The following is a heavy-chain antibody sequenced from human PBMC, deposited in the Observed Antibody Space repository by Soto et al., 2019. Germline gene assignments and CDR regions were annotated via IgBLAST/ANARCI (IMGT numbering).Heavy chain of an antibody. CDR2: IIPIFGTA. Sequence: QVQLVQSGAEVKKPGSSVKVSCKASGGTFSSYAISWVRQAPGQGLEWMGGIIPIFGTANYAQKFQGRVTITADEPTSTAYMELSSLRSEDTAAYYCARGLESYDSSGYYCFDYWGQGTLVTVSS. CDR3: ARGLESYDSSGYYCFDY. CDR1: GGTFSSYA. V-gene: IGHV1-69*01. J-gene: IGHJ4*02. D-gene: IGHD3-22*01.